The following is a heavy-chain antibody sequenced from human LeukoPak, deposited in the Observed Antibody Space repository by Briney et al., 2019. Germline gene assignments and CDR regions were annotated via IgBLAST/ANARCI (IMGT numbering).Heavy chain of an antibody. J-gene: IGHJ5*02. D-gene: IGHD6-13*01. CDR2: IYYSGST. V-gene: IGHV4-59*12. CDR1: GGSISSYY. Sequence: PSETLSLTCTVSGGSISSYYWSWIRQPPGKGLEWIGYIYYSGSTNYNPSLKSRVTISVDTSKNQFSLKLRSVTAADTAVYYCARGRVRRTVSRHQQLVDSSPNWFDPWGQGTLVTVSS. CDR3: ARGRVRRTVSRHQQLVDSSPNWFDP.